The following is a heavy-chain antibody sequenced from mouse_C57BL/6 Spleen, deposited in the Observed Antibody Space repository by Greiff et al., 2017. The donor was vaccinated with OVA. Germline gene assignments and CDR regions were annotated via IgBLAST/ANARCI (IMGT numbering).Heavy chain of an antibody. CDR1: GFTFSSYA. V-gene: IGHV5-4*01. J-gene: IGHJ3*01. CDR3: ARANWVWFAY. Sequence: EVQVVESGGGLVKPGGSLKLSCAASGFTFSSYAMSWVRQTPEKRLEWVATISDGGSYTYYPDNVKGRFTISRDNAKNNLYLQMSHLKSEDTAMYYCARANWVWFAYWGQGTLVTVSA. D-gene: IGHD4-1*02. CDR2: ISDGGSYT.